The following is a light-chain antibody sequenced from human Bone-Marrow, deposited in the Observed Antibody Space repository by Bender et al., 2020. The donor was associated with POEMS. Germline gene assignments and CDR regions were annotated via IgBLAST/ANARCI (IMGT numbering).Light chain of an antibody. Sequence: QSVLTQPPSVSAAPGQKVTISCSGSGSNIGNNFVSWYQQLPRTAPKLLIYDNDKRPSRIPDRFSGSKSGASATLGITGLQTGDEADYYCGTWDSSLSAEVFGGGTKLTVL. CDR1: GSNIGNNF. CDR2: DND. J-gene: IGLJ3*02. V-gene: IGLV1-51*01. CDR3: GTWDSSLSAEV.